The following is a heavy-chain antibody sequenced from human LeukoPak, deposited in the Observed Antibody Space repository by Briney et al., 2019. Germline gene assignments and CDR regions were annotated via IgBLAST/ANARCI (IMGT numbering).Heavy chain of an antibody. CDR1: GYTFTSYG. V-gene: IGHV1-18*01. CDR2: ISAYNGNT. Sequence: ASVKVSCKASGYTFTSYGISWVRRAPGQGLEWMGWISAYNGNTNYAQKLQGRVTMTTDTSTSTAYMELRSLRSDDTAVYYCARGYDILTGYSDLDYGGQGTLVTVSS. CDR3: ARGYDILTGYSDLDY. J-gene: IGHJ4*02. D-gene: IGHD3-9*01.